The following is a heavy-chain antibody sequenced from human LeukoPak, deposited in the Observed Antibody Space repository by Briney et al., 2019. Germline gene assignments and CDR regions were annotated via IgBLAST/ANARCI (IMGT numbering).Heavy chain of an antibody. J-gene: IGHJ5*02. CDR2: MNPNSGNT. V-gene: IGHV1-8*01. Sequence: ASVKVSCKASGYTFTTYDINWVRQATGQGLEWMGWMNPNSGNTGYAQKFQGRVTMTRNTSISTAYMELSSLSSEDTAVYYCARGPNKSDGGNSGSAWFDPWGQGTLVTVSS. CDR1: GYTFTTYD. D-gene: IGHD4-23*01. CDR3: ARGPNKSDGGNSGSAWFDP.